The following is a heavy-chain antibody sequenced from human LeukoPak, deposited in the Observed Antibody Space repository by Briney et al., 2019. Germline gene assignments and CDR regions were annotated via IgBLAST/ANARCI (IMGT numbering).Heavy chain of an antibody. V-gene: IGHV3-30-3*01. CDR3: ARDRTYYYGSGGDWFDP. Sequence: PGGSLRLSCAASGFTFSSYAMHWVRQAPGKGLEWVAVISYDGSNKYYADSVKGRFTISRGNSKNTLYLQMNSLRAEDTAVYYCARDRTYYYGSGGDWFDPWGQGTLVTVSS. J-gene: IGHJ5*02. D-gene: IGHD3-10*01. CDR1: GFTFSSYA. CDR2: ISYDGSNK.